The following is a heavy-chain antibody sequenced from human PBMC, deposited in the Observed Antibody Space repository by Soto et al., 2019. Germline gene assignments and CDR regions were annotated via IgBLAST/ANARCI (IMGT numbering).Heavy chain of an antibody. CDR1: GYTFTSYA. CDR3: ARVPIALIKQKLVHLAY. CDR2: INAGNGNT. D-gene: IGHD6-13*01. Sequence: ASVKVSCKASGYTFTSYAMHWVRQAPGQRLEWMGWINAGNGNTKYSQKFQGRVTITRDTSASTAYMELSSLRSKDTAVYYCARVPIALIKQKLVHLAYWGQGTLVTVSS. J-gene: IGHJ4*02. V-gene: IGHV1-3*01.